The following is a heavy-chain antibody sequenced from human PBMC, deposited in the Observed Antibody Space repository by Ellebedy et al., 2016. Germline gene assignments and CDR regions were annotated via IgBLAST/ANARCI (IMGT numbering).Heavy chain of an antibody. CDR2: INPKSGGT. V-gene: IGHV1-2*02. CDR3: ARGPSGGYFDY. CDR1: GYTFTSYG. Sequence: ASVKVSCKASGYTFTSYGISWVRQAPGQGLEWMGWINPKSGGTDSPQKFQGRVTMTRDTSTRTVYMELSRLTSDDAAMYYCARGPSGGYFDYWGQGTLVTVSS. D-gene: IGHD3-16*01. J-gene: IGHJ4*02.